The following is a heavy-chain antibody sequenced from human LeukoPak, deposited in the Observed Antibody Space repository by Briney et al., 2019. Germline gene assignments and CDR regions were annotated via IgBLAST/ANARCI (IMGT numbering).Heavy chain of an antibody. CDR1: GGTFSSYA. CDR3: AKVVVAANGYYGMDV. J-gene: IGHJ6*02. V-gene: IGHV1-69*04. CDR2: IIPILGIA. D-gene: IGHD2-15*01. Sequence: ASVKVSCKASGGTFSSYAISWVRQAPGQGLEWMGRIIPILGIANYAQKFQGRVTITADKSTSTAYMELSSLRSEDTAAYYCAKVVVAANGYYGMDVWGQGTTVTVSS.